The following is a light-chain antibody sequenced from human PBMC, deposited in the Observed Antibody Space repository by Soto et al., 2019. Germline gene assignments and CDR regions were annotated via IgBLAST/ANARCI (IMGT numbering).Light chain of an antibody. CDR3: QQFGSSPRGT. V-gene: IGKV3-20*01. CDR2: GAS. J-gene: IGKJ1*01. Sequence: EIVLTQSPGTLSLSPGERATLSCRASQSVSSSYLAWYQQKPGQAPRLLIYGASSRATGIPDRFSGSGSGTDFTLNISRLEPEDFAVYYCQQFGSSPRGTFGQGTKVEIK. CDR1: QSVSSSY.